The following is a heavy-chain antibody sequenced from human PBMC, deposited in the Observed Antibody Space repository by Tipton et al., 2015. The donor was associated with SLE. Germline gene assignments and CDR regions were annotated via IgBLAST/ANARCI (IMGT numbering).Heavy chain of an antibody. J-gene: IGHJ5*02. CDR1: GGSLNNYF. CDR3: ARDKWGEYTASTGYFWSFDP. Sequence: TLSLTCTVSGGSLNNYFCSWIRQSAGKGLEWIGRVSPSGGTNYNPSLKSRVTMSVDTSRNQFSLNLSSLTAADTAVYFCARDKWGEYTASTGYFWSFDPWGQGIPVTVSS. D-gene: IGHD3-9*01. CDR2: VSPSGGT. V-gene: IGHV4-4*07.